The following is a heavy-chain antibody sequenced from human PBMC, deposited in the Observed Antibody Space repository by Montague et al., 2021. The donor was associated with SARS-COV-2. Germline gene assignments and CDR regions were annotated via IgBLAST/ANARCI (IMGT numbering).Heavy chain of an antibody. CDR3: VREVWWSFDL. J-gene: IGHJ4*02. CDR1: GFSYTIHY. D-gene: IGHD2-8*02. Sequence: SLRLSLAASGFSYTIHYMSWVRQAPGKGLQWIAKIIREGTETYYADSVRGRFIVSRDNAKKSMTLEMHSLTVDDTAVYYCVREVWWSFDLWGQGAPVTVSS. CDR2: IIREGTET. V-gene: IGHV3-7*03.